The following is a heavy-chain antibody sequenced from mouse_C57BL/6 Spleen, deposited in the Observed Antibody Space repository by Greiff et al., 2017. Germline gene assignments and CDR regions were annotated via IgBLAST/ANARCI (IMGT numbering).Heavy chain of an antibody. V-gene: IGHV3-6*01. CDR2: ISYDGSN. CDR3: ARYYDYYAMDY. Sequence: EVQLQQSGPGLVKPSQSLSLTCSVTGYSITSGYYWNWIRQFPGNKLEWMGYISYDGSNNYNPSLKNRISITRDTSKNQFFLKLNSVTTEDTATYYCARYYDYYAMDYWGQGTSVTVSS. D-gene: IGHD1-1*02. CDR1: GYSITSGYY. J-gene: IGHJ4*01.